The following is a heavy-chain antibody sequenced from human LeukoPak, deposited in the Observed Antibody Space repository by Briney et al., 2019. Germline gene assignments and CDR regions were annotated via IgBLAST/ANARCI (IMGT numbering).Heavy chain of an antibody. Sequence: SVKVSYKASGYTFTSYGISWVRQAPGQGLEWMEWIRAYNGNTNYAQKLQGRVTMTTDTSTSTAYMELRSLRSDDTAVYYCARVSVAYYDSSGYYPDYWGQGTLVTVSS. CDR1: GYTFTSYG. D-gene: IGHD3-22*01. J-gene: IGHJ4*02. CDR2: IRAYNGNT. V-gene: IGHV1-18*01. CDR3: ARVSVAYYDSSGYYPDY.